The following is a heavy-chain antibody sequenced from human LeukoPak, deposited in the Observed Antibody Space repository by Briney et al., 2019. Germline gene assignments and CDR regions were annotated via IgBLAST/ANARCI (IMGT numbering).Heavy chain of an antibody. D-gene: IGHD6-19*01. V-gene: IGHV3-48*03. CDR2: ISTSDSTI. Sequence: PGGSLRLSCAASGFTFSSYEMNWVRQAPGKGLEWVSYISTSDSTIYYADSVKGRFTISRDNAKSSQYLQMDSLRVEDTGIYYCARDLGTHGGYVDPWGQGTLVTVSS. CDR3: ARDLGTHGGYVDP. CDR1: GFTFSSYE. J-gene: IGHJ5*02.